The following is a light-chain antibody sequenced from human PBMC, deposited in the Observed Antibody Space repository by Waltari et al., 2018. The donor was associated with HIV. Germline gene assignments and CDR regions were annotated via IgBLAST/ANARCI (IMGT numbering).Light chain of an antibody. Sequence: QSVLTQPPSVSGAPGQRVTLSCTGSRSNIGTHEVHWYQQFRGTAPRRLINTTHSRPSGFPDRFSGSKSDTAASLAINGLHAEDEADDDCQSSDSTLSGSVFGGGTKLTVL. V-gene: IGLV1-40*01. J-gene: IGLJ2*01. CDR1: RSNIGTHE. CDR2: TTH. CDR3: QSSDSTLSGSV.